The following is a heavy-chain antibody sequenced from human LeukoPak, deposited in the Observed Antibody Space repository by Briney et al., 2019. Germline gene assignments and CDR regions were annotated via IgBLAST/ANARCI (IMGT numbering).Heavy chain of an antibody. Sequence: GGSLRLSCAASGFTFSSYAMHWVRQAPGKGLEWVAVISYDGSNKCYADSVKGRFTISRDNSKNTLYLQMNSLRAEDTAVYYCARVAVSLYGDYFDYWGQGTLVTVSS. J-gene: IGHJ4*02. V-gene: IGHV3-30*04. CDR3: ARVAVSLYGDYFDY. CDR2: ISYDGSNK. D-gene: IGHD4-17*01. CDR1: GFTFSSYA.